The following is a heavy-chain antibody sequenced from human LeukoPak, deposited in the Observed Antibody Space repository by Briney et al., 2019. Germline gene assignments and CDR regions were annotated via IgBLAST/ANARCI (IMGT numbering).Heavy chain of an antibody. Sequence: LSLTCTVSGGSISSSSYYWGWIRQPPGKGLEWVSYINSGGSPIYYADSVKGRFTISRDNAKNSLYLQMNSLRAEDTAVYYCARGPGVAFDIWGQGTMVTVSS. CDR1: GGSISSSS. J-gene: IGHJ3*02. D-gene: IGHD7-27*01. CDR3: ARGPGVAFDI. CDR2: INSGGSPI. V-gene: IGHV3-11*04.